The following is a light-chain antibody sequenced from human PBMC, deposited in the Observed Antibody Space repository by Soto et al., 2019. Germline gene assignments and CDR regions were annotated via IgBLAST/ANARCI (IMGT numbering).Light chain of an antibody. CDR1: QSISSY. CDR2: KAS. V-gene: IGKV1-5*03. Sequence: DIQMTQSPSSLSASVGDRVTITYRASQSISSYLNLYQQKPGKAPNLLIYKASSLESGVPSTFSGSGSGTEFTLTISSLQPDDFATYYCQQYTADPLTFGGGTKVDIK. CDR3: QQYTADPLT. J-gene: IGKJ4*01.